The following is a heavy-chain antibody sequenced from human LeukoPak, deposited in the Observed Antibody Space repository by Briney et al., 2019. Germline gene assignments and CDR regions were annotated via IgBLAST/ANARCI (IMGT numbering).Heavy chain of an antibody. Sequence: SETLSLTCTVSGGSISSSSYHWGWIRQPPGKGLEWIGGIYYSGSTYYNPSLKSRVTISVDKSKNQFSLKLSSVTAAGTAVYYCARAPPGIAAAGRLDYYYYMDVWGKGTTVTVSS. D-gene: IGHD6-13*01. CDR3: ARAPPGIAAAGRLDYYYYMDV. V-gene: IGHV4-39*07. CDR1: GGSISSSSYH. J-gene: IGHJ6*03. CDR2: IYYSGST.